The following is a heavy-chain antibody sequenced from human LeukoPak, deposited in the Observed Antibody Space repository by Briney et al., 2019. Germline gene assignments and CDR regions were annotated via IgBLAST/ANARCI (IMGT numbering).Heavy chain of an antibody. CDR3: ARDRWREQGTFDY. CDR1: GGSISSYY. Sequence: PSETLSLTCTVSGGSISSYYWSWIRQPPGKGLEWIGYIYYSGSTNYNPSLKSRVTISVDTSKNQFSLKLSSVTAADTAVYYCARDRWREQGTFDYWGQGTLVTVSS. V-gene: IGHV4-59*01. J-gene: IGHJ4*02. D-gene: IGHD1/OR15-1a*01. CDR2: IYYSGST.